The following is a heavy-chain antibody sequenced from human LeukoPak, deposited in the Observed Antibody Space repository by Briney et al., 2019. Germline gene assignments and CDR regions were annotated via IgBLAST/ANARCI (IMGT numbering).Heavy chain of an antibody. CDR1: GDSVISDTYY. J-gene: IGHJ3*01. CDR2: VYYSGRT. CDR3: VREATTEYYDSSGYYRQTEVFDA. Sequence: SSETLSLTCTVSGDSVISDTYYWSWIRQPPGKGLEWIGFVYYSGRTNYNPSLKSRVTMSVDTSKNQFSLMLRSVTAADTAVYYCVREATTEYYDSSGYYRQTEVFDAWGQGTKVTVSS. V-gene: IGHV4-61*01. D-gene: IGHD3-22*01.